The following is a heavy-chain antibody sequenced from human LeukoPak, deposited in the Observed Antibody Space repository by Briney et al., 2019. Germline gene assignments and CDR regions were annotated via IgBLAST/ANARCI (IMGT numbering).Heavy chain of an antibody. CDR2: INHSGST. J-gene: IGHJ4*02. CDR1: GGSFSGYY. V-gene: IGHV4-34*01. Sequence: SATLSLTSAAYGGSFSGYYWCWFRQPPRKGRQWSGEINHSGSTNCNPSLKSRVTISVDTSKNQFSLKLSSVTAADTAVYYCARGRSVLRYFDWLPRAYYFDYWGQGTLVTVSS. D-gene: IGHD3-9*01. CDR3: ARGRSVLRYFDWLPRAYYFDY.